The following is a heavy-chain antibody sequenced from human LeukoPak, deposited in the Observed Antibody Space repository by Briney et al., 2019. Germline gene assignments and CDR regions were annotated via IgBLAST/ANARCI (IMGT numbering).Heavy chain of an antibody. D-gene: IGHD5-24*01. V-gene: IGHV3-7*01. CDR3: ARVQGDGYNEYYYYYGMDV. J-gene: IGHJ6*02. Sequence: GGSLRPSCAASGFTFSSYWMSWVRQAPGKGLEWVANIKQDGSEKYYVDSVKGRFTISRDNAKNSLYPQTNSLRAEDTAVYYCARVQGDGYNEYYYYYGMDVWGQGTTVTVSS. CDR2: IKQDGSEK. CDR1: GFTFSSYW.